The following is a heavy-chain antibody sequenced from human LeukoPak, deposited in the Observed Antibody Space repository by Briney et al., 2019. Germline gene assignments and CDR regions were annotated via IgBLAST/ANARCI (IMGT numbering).Heavy chain of an antibody. CDR2: ITGSSNRI. Sequence: GGSLRLSCAASGFTFSPYSMNWIRQALGKGLEWVSYITGSSNRIHYADSVRGRFTISRDNAMNSLHLQMNSLRDEDTAMYYCARSVEGAFDFWGQGTLVTVSS. CDR1: GFTFSPYS. CDR3: ARSVEGAFDF. D-gene: IGHD6-19*01. J-gene: IGHJ4*02. V-gene: IGHV3-48*02.